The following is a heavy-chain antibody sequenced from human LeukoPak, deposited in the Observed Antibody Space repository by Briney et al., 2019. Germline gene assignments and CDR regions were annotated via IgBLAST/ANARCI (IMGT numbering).Heavy chain of an antibody. CDR1: GFTFSSYG. Sequence: GGSLRLSCAASGFTFSSYGMHWVRQAPGKGLEWVAVISYDGNKEYYVDSVKGRFTISRDNSKNMLYLQMDSLRAEDTAVYHCARNNGMDVWGQGTTVIVSS. J-gene: IGHJ6*02. CDR2: ISYDGNKE. V-gene: IGHV3-30*03. CDR3: ARNNGMDV.